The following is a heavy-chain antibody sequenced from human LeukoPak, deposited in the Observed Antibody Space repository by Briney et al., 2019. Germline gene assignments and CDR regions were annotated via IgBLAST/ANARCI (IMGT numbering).Heavy chain of an antibody. D-gene: IGHD2-8*01. Sequence: GESLRISCMSLGYRLRSFWTTWVRQMPGKGLEWVGRIDPSDSYTNYSPSFEGHVTISADKSISTAYLQCSSLKASDTAMYYCARLHPTYCTSGLCYWLDPWGQGTLVTVSS. CDR2: IDPSDSYT. CDR3: ARLHPTYCTSGLCYWLDP. J-gene: IGHJ5*02. V-gene: IGHV5-10-1*01. CDR1: GYRLRSFW.